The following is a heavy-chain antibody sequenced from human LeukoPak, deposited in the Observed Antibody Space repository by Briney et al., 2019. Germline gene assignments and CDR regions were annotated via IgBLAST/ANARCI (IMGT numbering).Heavy chain of an antibody. CDR1: RFTFSTYW. V-gene: IGHV3-74*01. CDR2: INSDGSST. CDR3: AKEGKTRNWNYFQAKPVY. D-gene: IGHD1-7*01. J-gene: IGHJ4*02. Sequence: GGSLRLSCAASRFTFSTYWMHWVRQAPGKGLVWVSRINSDGSSTGYADSVKGRFTISRDNSKNTLYLQMNSLRAEDTAVYYCAKEGKTRNWNYFQAKPVYWGQGTLVTVSS.